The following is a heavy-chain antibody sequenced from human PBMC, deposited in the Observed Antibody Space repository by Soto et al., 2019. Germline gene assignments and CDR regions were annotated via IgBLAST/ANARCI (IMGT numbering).Heavy chain of an antibody. J-gene: IGHJ6*02. D-gene: IGHD2-15*01. CDR2: IIPIFGTA. CDR3: ARAGDCSGGSFYSYYYYGMDV. Sequence: SVKVSCHATGGTFSSYAISWVRQAPGQGLEWMGGIIPIFGTANYAQKFQGRVTITADESTSTAYMELSSLRSEDTAVYYCARAGDCSGGSFYSYYYYGMDVWGQGTTVTVSS. CDR1: GGTFSSYA. V-gene: IGHV1-69*01.